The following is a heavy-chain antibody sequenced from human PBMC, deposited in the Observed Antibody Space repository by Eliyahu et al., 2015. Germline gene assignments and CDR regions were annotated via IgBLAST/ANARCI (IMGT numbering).Heavy chain of an antibody. Sequence: EVQLLESGGGLVQPGGSLXLSCAAXGFXFSSYAMSXVRQAPGKGLEWVSAISGSGGSTYYADSVKGRFTISRDNSKNTLYLQMNSLRAEDTAVYYCAKDPNYSTHGDYFDYWGQGTLVTVSS. V-gene: IGHV3-23*01. D-gene: IGHD2-15*01. CDR3: AKDPNYSTHGDYFDY. CDR2: ISGSGGST. CDR1: GFXFSSYA. J-gene: IGHJ4*02.